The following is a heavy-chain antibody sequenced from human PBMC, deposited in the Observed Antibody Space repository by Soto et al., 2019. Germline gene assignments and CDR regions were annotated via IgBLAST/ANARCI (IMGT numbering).Heavy chain of an antibody. CDR1: GGTFSSYA. CDR3: ARERRYYYDSSGYDQYAFDI. J-gene: IGHJ3*02. V-gene: IGHV1-69*01. Sequence: QVQLVQSGAEVKKPGSSVKVSCKASGGTFSSYAISWVRQAPGQGLEWMGGIIPIFGTANYAQKFQGRVTITADEATSTAYMELSSLRSEDTAVYYCARERRYYYDSSGYDQYAFDIWGQGTMVTVSS. CDR2: IIPIFGTA. D-gene: IGHD3-22*01.